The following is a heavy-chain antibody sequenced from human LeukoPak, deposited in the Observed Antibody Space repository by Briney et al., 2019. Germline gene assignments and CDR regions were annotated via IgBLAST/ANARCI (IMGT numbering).Heavy chain of an antibody. Sequence: ASLTLSFKASGRPFNNYAISWVRQAPGEGLEAMGRIIPILGIANYAQKFQGRVTITADKSTSTAYMELSSLRSEDTAVYYCNTGATVETFDIWGQGTMVTVSS. J-gene: IGHJ3*02. CDR2: IIPILGIA. D-gene: IGHD1-26*01. CDR1: GRPFNNYA. V-gene: IGHV1-69*04. CDR3: NTGATVETFDI.